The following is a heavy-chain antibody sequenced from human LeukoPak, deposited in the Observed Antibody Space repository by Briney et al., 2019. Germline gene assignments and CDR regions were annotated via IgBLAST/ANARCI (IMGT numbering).Heavy chain of an antibody. Sequence: GGSLRLSCAASGFTFSNYGMHWVRQAPGKGLEWVSFIRYDGINKYYPDSVKGRFTISRDNAKNSLYLQMNSLRAEDTAVYYCARDPGPATFDPWGQGTLVTVSS. CDR3: ARDPGPATFDP. J-gene: IGHJ5*02. CDR2: IRYDGINK. D-gene: IGHD2-2*01. CDR1: GFTFSNYG. V-gene: IGHV3-30*02.